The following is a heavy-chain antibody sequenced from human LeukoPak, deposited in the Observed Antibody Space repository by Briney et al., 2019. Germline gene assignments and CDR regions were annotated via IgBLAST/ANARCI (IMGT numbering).Heavy chain of an antibody. Sequence: GGSLRLSCAASGFSFDDYAMHWVRQAPGKGLEWVANIKQDGSKKSYVDSVKGRFTISRDNAKNSLYLQMNSLRAEDTAIYYCTRVGYIDEGIDYWGQGTLVTVSS. V-gene: IGHV3-7*04. J-gene: IGHJ4*02. CDR2: IKQDGSKK. CDR3: TRVGYIDEGIDY. D-gene: IGHD5-24*01. CDR1: GFSFDDYA.